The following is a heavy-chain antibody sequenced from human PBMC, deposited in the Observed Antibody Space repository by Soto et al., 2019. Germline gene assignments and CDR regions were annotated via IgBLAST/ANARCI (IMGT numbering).Heavy chain of an antibody. Sequence: EVQLVESGGGLVQPGGSLRLSCAASGFTFNTYNMNWVRQAPGKGLEWVSSISSSSTYIFYADSVRGRFTFSRDNAENSLYLQMSSLRAEDTAVYYCARDLNKWASKAQLSTAGMDVWGQGTTVTVSS. V-gene: IGHV3-21*02. CDR1: GFTFNTYN. D-gene: IGHD2-2*01. CDR2: ISSSSTYI. CDR3: ARDLNKWASKAQLSTAGMDV. J-gene: IGHJ6*02.